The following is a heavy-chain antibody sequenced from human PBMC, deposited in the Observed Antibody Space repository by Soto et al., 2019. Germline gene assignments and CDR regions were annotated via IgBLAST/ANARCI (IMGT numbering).Heavy chain of an antibody. J-gene: IGHJ4*02. D-gene: IGHD1-20*01. CDR2: IKSKTDGGTT. Sequence: GGSLRLSCAASGFTFSNAWMSWVRQAPGKGLEWVGRIKSKTDGGTTDYAAPVKGRFTISRDDSKNTLYLQMNSLKTEDTAVYYCTTDLGGELFLGRYDYVDYWGQGTLVTVSS. CDR3: TTDLGGELFLGRYDYVDY. CDR1: GFTFSNAW. V-gene: IGHV3-15*01.